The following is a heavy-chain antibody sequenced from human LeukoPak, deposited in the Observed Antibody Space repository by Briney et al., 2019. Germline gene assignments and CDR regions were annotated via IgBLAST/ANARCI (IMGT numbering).Heavy chain of an antibody. CDR2: FNPSGSST. J-gene: IGHJ4*02. V-gene: IGHV1-46*01. Sequence: ASVKVSFKASGYTFTSFYMHWVRQAPGQGLEWMGIFNPSGSSTTYAQKFQGRVAMTRDTSTSIVYMELSSLGSEDTAMYYCARAGENYYDFYYWGQGTLVTVSS. CDR3: ARAGENYYDFYY. CDR1: GYTFTSFY. D-gene: IGHD1-26*01.